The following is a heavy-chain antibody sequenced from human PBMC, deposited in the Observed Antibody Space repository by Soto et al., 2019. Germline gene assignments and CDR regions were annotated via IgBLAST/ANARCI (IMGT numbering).Heavy chain of an antibody. CDR1: GDSXSNYC. V-gene: IGHV4-59*08. Sequence: SETLSLTCTVSGDSXSNYCWSWIRQPPGKGLEWIGYIYYRGSTNYTPSLKSRVTISVDTSKNQFSLGLSSVTAADTAVYYCASAVAGTIDYWGQGTLVTVSS. J-gene: IGHJ4*02. D-gene: IGHD6-19*01. CDR2: IYYRGST. CDR3: ASAVAGTIDY.